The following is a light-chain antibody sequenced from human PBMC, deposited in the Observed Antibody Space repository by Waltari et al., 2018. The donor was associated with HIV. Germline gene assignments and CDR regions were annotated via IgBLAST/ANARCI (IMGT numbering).Light chain of an antibody. J-gene: IGKJ4*01. CDR2: AAS. CDR3: QQASSFPLS. V-gene: IGKV1-12*01. Sequence: IQMTPSPSSLSASVGDRVIITCRASQDITTSLAWYQLKPGGPPRLLIFAASGLHGGVPPRFSGSASGTVFALTISNLQPEDSATYYCQQASSFPLSFGGGTKVEI. CDR1: QDITTS.